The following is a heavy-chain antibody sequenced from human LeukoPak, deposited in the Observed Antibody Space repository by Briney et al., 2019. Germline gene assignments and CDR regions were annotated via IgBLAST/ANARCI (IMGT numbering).Heavy chain of an antibody. J-gene: IGHJ4*02. D-gene: IGHD1-1*01. CDR1: GFTFSSYS. V-gene: IGHV3-48*02. Sequence: PGGSLRLSCAASGFTFSSYSMNWVRQATGEGLEWVPYFSSSSSSIYYADSVKGRFTISRDNAKNTLYLQINSLRDEDTAVYYCARNLKTGATAPWGQGTLVTVSS. CDR3: ARNLKTGATAP. CDR2: FSSSSSSI.